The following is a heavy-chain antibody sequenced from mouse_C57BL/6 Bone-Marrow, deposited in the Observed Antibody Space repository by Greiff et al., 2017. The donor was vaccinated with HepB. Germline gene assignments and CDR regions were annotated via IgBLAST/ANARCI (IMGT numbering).Heavy chain of an antibody. Sequence: VHVKQSGTVLARPGASVKMSCKTSGYTFTSYWIHWVKQRPGQGLEWIGAIYPGHSDTSYNQKFKGKAKLTAVTSASTAYMELSSLTNEDSAVYYCTRLGVTTFAWFAYWGQGTLVTVSA. V-gene: IGHV1-5*01. CDR2: IYPGHSDT. CDR1: GYTFTSYW. CDR3: TRLGVTTFAWFAY. D-gene: IGHD2-1*01. J-gene: IGHJ3*01.